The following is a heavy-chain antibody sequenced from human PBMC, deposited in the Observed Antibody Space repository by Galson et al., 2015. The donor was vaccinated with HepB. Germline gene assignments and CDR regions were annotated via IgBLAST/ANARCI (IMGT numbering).Heavy chain of an antibody. CDR3: TRNQN. CDR2: INRDGTDK. V-gene: IGHV3-7*03. Sequence: SLRLSCAASGFTLSSYWMGWVRQAPGKGLDWVASINRDGTDKGYVNSVKGRFTISRDNAKNSLYLQLNSLRAEDTAVYYCTRNQNWGQGTPVPGSS. J-gene: IGHJ4*02. D-gene: IGHD1-14*01. CDR1: GFTLSSYW.